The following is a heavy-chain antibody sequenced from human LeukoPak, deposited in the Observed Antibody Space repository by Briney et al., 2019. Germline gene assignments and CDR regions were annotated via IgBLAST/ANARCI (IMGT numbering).Heavy chain of an antibody. J-gene: IGHJ4*02. CDR2: MNPNSGNT. Sequence: WASVKVSCKASGYTFTSYDINWVRQATGQGLEWMGWMNPNSGNTGYAQKFQGRVTMTRNTSISTAYMELSSLRAEDTAVYYCARGLTQIPRLATGLGHWGQGTLVTVSS. D-gene: IGHD2-21*02. V-gene: IGHV1-8*01. CDR3: ARGLTQIPRLATGLGH. CDR1: GYTFTSYD.